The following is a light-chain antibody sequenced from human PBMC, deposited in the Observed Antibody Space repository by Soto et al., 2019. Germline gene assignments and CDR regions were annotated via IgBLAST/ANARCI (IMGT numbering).Light chain of an antibody. CDR3: QPYYSTPFT. CDR1: QTIFYTSSNKNY. Sequence: DIVLTQSPDSLAVSLGERATIHCKSSQTIFYTSSNKNYLAWYQQRPGQPPKLLIYWASDRESGVPNRFSGSGSGTDFTLTISGLQAEDVAVYYCQPYYSTPFTFGPGTRRDIK. V-gene: IGKV4-1*01. J-gene: IGKJ3*01. CDR2: WAS.